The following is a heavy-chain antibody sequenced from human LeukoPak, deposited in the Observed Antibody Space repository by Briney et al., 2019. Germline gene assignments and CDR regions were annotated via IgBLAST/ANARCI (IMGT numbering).Heavy chain of an antibody. Sequence: PGESLKISCKGSGYSFTTYWITWVRQMPGKGLEWMGRIVPSDSYSNYSPSIQGQVTISADKSISTAYLRWSSLKASDTAMYYCARRYCSSTSCNPYFFDYWGQGTLVTVSS. J-gene: IGHJ4*02. CDR1: GYSFTTYW. CDR2: IVPSDSYS. D-gene: IGHD2-2*01. V-gene: IGHV5-10-1*04. CDR3: ARRYCSSTSCNPYFFDY.